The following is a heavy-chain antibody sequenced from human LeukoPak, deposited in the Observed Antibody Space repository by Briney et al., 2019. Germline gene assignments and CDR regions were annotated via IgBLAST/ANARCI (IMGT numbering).Heavy chain of an antibody. J-gene: IGHJ5*02. V-gene: IGHV4-59*01. CDR2: IYYSGST. Sequence: SETLSLTCTVSGGSISSYYWSWIRQPPGKGLEWIGYIYYSGSTNYIPSLKSRVTISVDTSKNQFSLKLSSVTAADTAVYYCARGTYYYGSGSYEVFDPWGQGTLVTVSS. CDR1: GGSISSYY. CDR3: ARGTYYYGSGSYEVFDP. D-gene: IGHD3-10*01.